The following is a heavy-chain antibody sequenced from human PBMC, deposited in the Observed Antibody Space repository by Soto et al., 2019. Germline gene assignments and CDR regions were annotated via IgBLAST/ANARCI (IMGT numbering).Heavy chain of an antibody. J-gene: IGHJ4*02. CDR1: GGTFSSYT. Sequence: SVKVSCKASGGTFSSYTISWVRQAPGQGLEWMGRIIPILGIANYAQKFQGRVTITADKSTSTAYMELSSLRSEDTAVYYCARDGRIAAAPLFDYWGQGTLVTVSS. D-gene: IGHD6-13*01. CDR2: IIPILGIA. CDR3: ARDGRIAAAPLFDY. V-gene: IGHV1-69*04.